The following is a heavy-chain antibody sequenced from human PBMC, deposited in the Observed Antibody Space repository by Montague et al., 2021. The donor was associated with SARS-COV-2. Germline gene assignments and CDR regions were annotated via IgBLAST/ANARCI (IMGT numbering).Heavy chain of an antibody. CDR3: ARDPPYFDSGGFLDY. V-gene: IGHV3-30-3*01. CDR2: ISYDGSNT. D-gene: IGHD3-9*01. Sequence: SLRLSCAASGFTFSSYAMHWVRQAPGKGLEWVAVISYDGSNTYYADSVKGRFTISRDNSKNTLYLQMNSLRAEDTAVYYCARDPPYFDSGGFLDYWGQGNLVTVSS. CDR1: GFTFSSYA. J-gene: IGHJ4*02.